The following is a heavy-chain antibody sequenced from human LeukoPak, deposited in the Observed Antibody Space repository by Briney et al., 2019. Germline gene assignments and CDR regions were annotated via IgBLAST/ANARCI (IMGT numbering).Heavy chain of an antibody. CDR3: AKGGEGYGSTTIPRDY. Sequence: GGSLRLSCAASGFSISSYGMSWVRQAPGKGLEWVSGISTSGASTYYADSVKGRFTISRDNSKNTLYLQMNSLRAEDTAVYYCAKGGEGYGSTTIPRDYWGQGALVTVSS. V-gene: IGHV3-23*01. J-gene: IGHJ4*02. D-gene: IGHD3-10*01. CDR2: ISTSGAST. CDR1: GFSISSYG.